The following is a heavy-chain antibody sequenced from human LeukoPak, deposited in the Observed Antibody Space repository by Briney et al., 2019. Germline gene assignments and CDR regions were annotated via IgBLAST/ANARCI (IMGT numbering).Heavy chain of an antibody. D-gene: IGHD2-2*02. CDR2: IKPDGSEK. Sequence: GGSLRLSCAASGFTFSTYWMSWVRQAPGKGLEWVANIKPDGSEKYYVDSVKGRFTISRDNAKYSLYLQMNSLRAEDTAVYYCVRDRFCSTASCYKDYWGQGTLVTISS. V-gene: IGHV3-7*01. CDR3: VRDRFCSTASCYKDY. J-gene: IGHJ4*02. CDR1: GFTFSTYW.